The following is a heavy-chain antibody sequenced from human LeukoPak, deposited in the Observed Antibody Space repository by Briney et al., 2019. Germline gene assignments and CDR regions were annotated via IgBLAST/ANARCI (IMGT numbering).Heavy chain of an antibody. CDR1: GGSFSGYY. J-gene: IGHJ5*02. CDR2: INHSGST. D-gene: IGHD3-10*01. Sequence: SETLSLTCAVYGGSFSGYYWSWIRQPPGKGLEWIGEINHSGSTNYNPSLKSRVTISVDTSKNQFSLKLSSVTAADTAVYYCASTYGSGSYYNNWFDPWGQGTLVTVSS. CDR3: ASTYGSGSYYNNWFDP. V-gene: IGHV4-34*01.